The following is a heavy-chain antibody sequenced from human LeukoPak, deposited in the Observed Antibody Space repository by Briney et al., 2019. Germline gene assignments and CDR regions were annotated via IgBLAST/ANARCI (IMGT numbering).Heavy chain of an antibody. CDR3: ARAGYDSSGYYYFDY. D-gene: IGHD3-22*01. CDR2: IYHSGST. J-gene: IGHJ4*02. CDR1: GGSISSSNW. Sequence: SETLSLTCAVSGGSISSSNWWSWVRQPPGKGLEWIGEIYHSGSTNYNPSLKSRVTISVDKSKNQFSLKLSSVTAADTAVYYCARAGYDSSGYYYFDYWGQGTLVTVSS. V-gene: IGHV4-4*02.